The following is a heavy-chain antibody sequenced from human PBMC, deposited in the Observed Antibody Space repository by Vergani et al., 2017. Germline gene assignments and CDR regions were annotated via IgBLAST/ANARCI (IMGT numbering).Heavy chain of an antibody. CDR3: ATKSCGTPGCQIGYFRE. D-gene: IGHD1-1*01. V-gene: IGHV3-30*03. CDR2: ILYDGTQK. J-gene: IGHJ1*01. CDR1: GFTSSYYG. Sequence: QVHLVESGGGVVQPGRSLRLSCVVSGFTSSYYGMHWVRQAPGKELDWVAVILYDGTQKYYADSVKGRFTISRDNSKSTLYLQMNSLRTEDTAVYYCATKSCGTPGCQIGYFREWGQGTLVTVSS.